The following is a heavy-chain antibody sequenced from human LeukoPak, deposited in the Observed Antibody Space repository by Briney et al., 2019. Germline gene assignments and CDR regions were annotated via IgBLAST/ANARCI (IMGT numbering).Heavy chain of an antibody. V-gene: IGHV4-59*12. Sequence: PSETLSLTCTVSGGSISSYYWSWIRQPPGKGLEWIGYIYYSGSTNYNPSLKSRVTMSVDTSKNQFSLKLSSVTAADTAVYYCAREKTYYYDSSGSSYYFDYWGQGTLVTVSS. D-gene: IGHD3-22*01. CDR1: GGSISSYY. CDR3: AREKTYYYDSSGSSYYFDY. CDR2: IYYSGST. J-gene: IGHJ4*02.